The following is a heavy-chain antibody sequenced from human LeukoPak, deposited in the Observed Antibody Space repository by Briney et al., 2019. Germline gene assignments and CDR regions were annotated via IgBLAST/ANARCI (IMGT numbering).Heavy chain of an antibody. Sequence: GGSLRLSCAASGFTFSSYWMSWVRQAPGKGLEWVANIKQDGTEKYYVDSVKGRFTISRDNAKNSLYLQMNSPRAEDTAVYYCAKDGVDRYYYGSGSYYMDYWGQGTLVTVSS. CDR2: IKQDGTEK. CDR3: AKDGVDRYYYGSGSYYMDY. J-gene: IGHJ4*02. CDR1: GFTFSSYW. V-gene: IGHV3-7*01. D-gene: IGHD3-10*01.